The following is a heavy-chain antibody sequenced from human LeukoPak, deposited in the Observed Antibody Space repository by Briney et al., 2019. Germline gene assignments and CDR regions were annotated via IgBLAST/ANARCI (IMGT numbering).Heavy chain of an antibody. D-gene: IGHD3-16*01. CDR3: ARDGAVRYFDY. CDR1: GFTFSNYG. CDR2: IWYDGTKK. V-gene: IGHV3-33*01. J-gene: IGHJ4*02. Sequence: PGGSLRLSCAASGFTFSNYGMHWVRQAPGKGLEWVAVIWYDGTKKYYADSVKGRLTISRDNSKNTLYLEMNSLRAEDTAVYYCARDGAVRYFDYWGQGTLVTVSS.